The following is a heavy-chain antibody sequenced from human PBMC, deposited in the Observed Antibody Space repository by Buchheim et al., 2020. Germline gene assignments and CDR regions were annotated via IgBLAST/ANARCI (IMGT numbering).Heavy chain of an antibody. J-gene: IGHJ6*02. CDR3: ARTIITVFGGVDGMDV. CDR2: IFYSGST. Sequence: QVQLQESGPGLVKPSETLSLTCTVSGGSISSYYWCWFRQHPGKGLEWIRYIFYSGSTTYNTSLTSRVTISVDTSKNKFSLQLGSVAAADTDVYYCARTIITVFGGVDGMDVWGQGTT. CDR1: GGSISSYY. V-gene: IGHV4-59*01. D-gene: IGHD3-3*01.